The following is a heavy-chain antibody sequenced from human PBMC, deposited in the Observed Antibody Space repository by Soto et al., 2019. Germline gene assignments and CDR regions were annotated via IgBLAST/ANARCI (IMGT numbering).Heavy chain of an antibody. D-gene: IGHD2-15*01. J-gene: IGHJ6*02. V-gene: IGHV3-30*19. Sequence: PGGSLRLSCAATGFTFSGYGMHWVRQAPGKGLEWVAVVSHDGSNKHYGDYLKGRFTISRDNSKNTFYLQINSLRYEDTAVYYCARGDREDIAVVIGVRPGEYGVDVWGQGTTVTVSS. CDR2: VSHDGSNK. CDR3: ARGDREDIAVVIGVRPGEYGVDV. CDR1: GFTFSGYG.